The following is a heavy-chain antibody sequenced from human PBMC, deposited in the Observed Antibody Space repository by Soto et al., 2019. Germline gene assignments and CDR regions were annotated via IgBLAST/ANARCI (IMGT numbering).Heavy chain of an antibody. CDR3: ARGTPGYCSGGSCYSGDY. CDR1: GYTFTSYG. V-gene: IGHV1-18*01. Sequence: ASVKVSCKASGYTFTSYGISWVRQAPGQGLEWMGWISAYNGNTNYAQKLQGRVTMTTDTSTSTAYMELRSLRSDDTAVYYCARGTPGYCSGGSCYSGDYWGQGTLVTVSS. CDR2: ISAYNGNT. J-gene: IGHJ4*02. D-gene: IGHD2-15*01.